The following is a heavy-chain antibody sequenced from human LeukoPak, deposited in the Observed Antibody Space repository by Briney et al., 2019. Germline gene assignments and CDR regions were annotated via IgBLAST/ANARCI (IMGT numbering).Heavy chain of an antibody. CDR1: GFTFRSYA. Sequence: GGSLRLSCTASGFTFRSYAMSWVRQAPGKGLEWVSSISGSGGSTYNADSVKGRFTISRDNSKNTLYLQMNSLRAEDTAVYYCARDSTGYGYEEWYWGQGTLVTVSS. J-gene: IGHJ4*02. CDR2: ISGSGGST. CDR3: ARDSTGYGYEEWY. D-gene: IGHD5-18*01. V-gene: IGHV3-23*01.